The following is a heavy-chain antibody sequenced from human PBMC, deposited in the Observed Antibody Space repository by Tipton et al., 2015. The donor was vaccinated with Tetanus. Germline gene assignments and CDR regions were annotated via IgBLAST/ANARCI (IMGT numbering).Heavy chain of an antibody. D-gene: IGHD2-15*01. V-gene: IGHV3-64*01. CDR3: ARDPEFSDCSGGNCYAGGDY. CDR2: ISTNGGST. CDR1: GSTFSSYA. J-gene: IGHJ4*02. Sequence: SLRLSCAASGSTFSSYAMHWVRQAPGKGLEYVSGISTNGGSTYSANSVKDRFTISRDNSKNTVYLQMNSLRVEDTAVYYCARDPEFSDCSGGNCYAGGDYWGQGTLVTVSS.